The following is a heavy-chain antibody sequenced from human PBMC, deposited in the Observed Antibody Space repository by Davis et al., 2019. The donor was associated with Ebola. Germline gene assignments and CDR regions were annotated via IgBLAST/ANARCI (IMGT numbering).Heavy chain of an antibody. D-gene: IGHD3-16*01. CDR3: ARTSGGYGMDV. Sequence: SLKISCAASGFTFDDYAMHWVRQAPGKGLEWVSGISWNSGSIGYADSVKGRFTISRDNAKNSLYLQMNSLRAEDTAVYYCARTSGGYGMDVWGQGTTVTVSS. CDR2: ISWNSGSI. J-gene: IGHJ6*02. V-gene: IGHV3-9*01. CDR1: GFTFDDYA.